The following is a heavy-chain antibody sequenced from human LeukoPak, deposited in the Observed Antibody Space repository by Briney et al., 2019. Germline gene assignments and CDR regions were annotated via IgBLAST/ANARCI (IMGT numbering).Heavy chain of an antibody. Sequence: SETLSLTCAVYGGSFSGYYWSWIRQPPGKGLEWIGEINHSGSTNYNPSLKSRVTISVDTSKNQFSLKLSSVTAADTAVYYCARRRVEGYCSSTSCWGLDYWGQGTLVTVSS. CDR2: INHSGST. CDR3: ARRRVEGYCSSTSCWGLDY. V-gene: IGHV4-34*01. D-gene: IGHD2-2*01. J-gene: IGHJ4*02. CDR1: GGSFSGYY.